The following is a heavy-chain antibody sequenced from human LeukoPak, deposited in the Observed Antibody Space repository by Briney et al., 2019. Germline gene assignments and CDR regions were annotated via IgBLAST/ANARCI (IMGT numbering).Heavy chain of an antibody. CDR1: GYTFTDYH. J-gene: IGHJ4*02. Sequence: ASVKVSCKASGYTFTDYHIHWVRQAPGQGLEWMGWINPNSGGTNFAQKFQGRVTMTRDTSISTAYIELNRLRSDDTAVYYCARDVGELRADYWGQGTLVTVSS. CDR3: ARDVGELRADY. D-gene: IGHD1-26*01. CDR2: INPNSGGT. V-gene: IGHV1-2*02.